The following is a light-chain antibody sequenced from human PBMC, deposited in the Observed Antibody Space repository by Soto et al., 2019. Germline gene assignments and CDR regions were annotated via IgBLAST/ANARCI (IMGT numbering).Light chain of an antibody. CDR1: SSNIGAGYD. J-gene: IGLJ2*01. CDR3: QSYDRSLSAV. V-gene: IGLV1-40*01. Sequence: QSVLTQPHSVSGAPGQRVTISCTGSSSNIGAGYDVHWYQQLPGTAPKLLIYGNSNRPSGVPDRFSGSKSGTSASLAITGLQAEDDADYYCQSYDRSLSAVFGGGTKLTVL. CDR2: GNS.